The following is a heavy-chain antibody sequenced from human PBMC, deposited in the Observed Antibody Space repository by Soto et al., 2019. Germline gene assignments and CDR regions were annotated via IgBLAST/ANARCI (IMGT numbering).Heavy chain of an antibody. D-gene: IGHD6-13*01. J-gene: IGHJ6*02. CDR2: IYPGDSDT. V-gene: IGHV5-51*01. Sequence: GESLKISCKGSGYSFTSYWIGWVRQMPGKGLEWMGIIYPGDSDTRYSPSFQGQVTISADKSISTAYLQWSSLKASDTAMYYCARTSAAGKYCSVIDFCARRTTVPVS. CDR1: GYSFTSYW. CDR3: ARTSAAGKYCSVIDF.